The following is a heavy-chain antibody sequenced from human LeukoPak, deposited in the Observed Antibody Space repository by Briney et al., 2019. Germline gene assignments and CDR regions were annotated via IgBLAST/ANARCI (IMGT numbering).Heavy chain of an antibody. Sequence: GGSLRLSCAASGFSFSSTWMHWVRQVPGKGLEWISRINSDGSSTIYADSVKGRFTISRDNAKNSLYLQMNSLRAEDTAVYYCARVVWGQLTYYFDYWGQGTLVTVSS. CDR1: GFSFSSTW. D-gene: IGHD3-16*01. V-gene: IGHV3-74*01. CDR2: INSDGSST. CDR3: ARVVWGQLTYYFDY. J-gene: IGHJ4*02.